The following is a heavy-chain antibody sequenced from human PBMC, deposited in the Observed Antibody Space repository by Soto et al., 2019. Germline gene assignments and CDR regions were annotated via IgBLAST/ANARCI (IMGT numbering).Heavy chain of an antibody. CDR2: ISASGSRT. CDR3: GKDPNGDYVGGFEF. V-gene: IGHV3-23*01. D-gene: IGHD4-17*01. Sequence: GGSLRLSCAASGLSVTNNYAMSWVRQAPGKGLEWVSGISASGSRTFYADSVKGRFTVSRDFSKNTLSLQMDSLRAEDTAVYFCGKDPNGDYVGGFEFWGPGTMVTVSS. J-gene: IGHJ3*01. CDR1: GLSVTNNYA.